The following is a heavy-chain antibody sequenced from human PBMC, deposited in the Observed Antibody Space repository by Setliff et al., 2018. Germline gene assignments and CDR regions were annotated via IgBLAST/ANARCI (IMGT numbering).Heavy chain of an antibody. Sequence: ASVKVSCKASGYTFLNYDIHWVRQAPGQGLEWMGWMNAGNGNTEYSQKFKGRVTLSRDTSSNIAYMELRSLTSEDTAVYYCARGRAHYYFSGSFMDYWGQGTLVTVSS. CDR1: GYTFLNYD. CDR3: ARGRAHYYFSGSFMDY. V-gene: IGHV1-3*01. J-gene: IGHJ4*02. D-gene: IGHD3-10*01. CDR2: MNAGNGNT.